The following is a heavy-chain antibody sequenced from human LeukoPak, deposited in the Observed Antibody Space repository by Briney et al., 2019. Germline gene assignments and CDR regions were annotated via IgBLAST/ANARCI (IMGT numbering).Heavy chain of an antibody. CDR2: IYTSGST. V-gene: IGHV4-4*07. D-gene: IGHD2-15*01. Sequence: SETLSLTCIVSGGSIRSYYWSWIRQPAGKGLEWIGRIYTSGSTNYNPSLKSRVTISVDTSKNQFSLKLSSVTAADTAVYYCARGGGYSSGLSYWGQGALVTVSS. CDR1: GGSIRSYY. J-gene: IGHJ4*02. CDR3: ARGGGYSSGLSY.